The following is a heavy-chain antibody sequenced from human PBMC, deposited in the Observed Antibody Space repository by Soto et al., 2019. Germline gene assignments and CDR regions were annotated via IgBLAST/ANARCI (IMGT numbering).Heavy chain of an antibody. J-gene: IGHJ6*03. D-gene: IGHD2-8*01. Sequence: SETLSLTCTVSGGSISSYYWSWIRQPPGKGLEWIGYIYYSGSTNYNPSLKSRVTISVDTSKNQFSLKLSSVTAADTAVYYCARSRRDGCTNGVCYLFAETAYYMDVWGKGTTDTVSS. CDR3: ARSRRDGCTNGVCYLFAETAYYMDV. CDR2: IYYSGST. CDR1: GGSISSYY. V-gene: IGHV4-59*01.